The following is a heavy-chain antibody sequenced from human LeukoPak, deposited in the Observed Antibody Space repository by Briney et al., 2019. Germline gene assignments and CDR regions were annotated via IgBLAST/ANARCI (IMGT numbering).Heavy chain of an antibody. CDR3: ARTDYRA. V-gene: IGHV4-34*01. Sequence: SETLSLTCAVYGGSFSDYYWSWIRQPPGEGLEWIGEINHSGSTNYNPSLKSLKSRVTISVGTSNNQFSLNLSSVTAADTAVYYCARTDYRAWGQGTLVTVSS. CDR1: GGSFSDYY. CDR2: INHSGST. D-gene: IGHD4-11*01. J-gene: IGHJ5*02.